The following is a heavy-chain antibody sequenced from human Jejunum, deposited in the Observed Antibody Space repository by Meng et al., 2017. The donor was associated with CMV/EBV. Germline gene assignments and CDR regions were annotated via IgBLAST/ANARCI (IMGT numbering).Heavy chain of an antibody. Sequence: QVQLQEAGPGRVKPSGTLALTCTVSGGSISSSYWSWIRQPPGKGLEWIGYIYYTGTTNYNPSLKSRVTISLDTSKNQFSLKLTSMTAADTAVYYCARGAGWYAFWGQGTLVTVSS. V-gene: IGHV4-59*01. CDR2: IYYTGTT. CDR1: GGSISSSY. J-gene: IGHJ5*01. CDR3: ARGAGWYAF.